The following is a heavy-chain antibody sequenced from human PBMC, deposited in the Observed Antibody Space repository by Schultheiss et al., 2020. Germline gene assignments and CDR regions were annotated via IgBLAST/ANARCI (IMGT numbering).Heavy chain of an antibody. CDR1: GFTFSNAW. V-gene: IGHV3-23*01. CDR3: AKGDCVGHGDCSFDC. D-gene: IGHD2-21*02. CDR2: ISGSGGST. Sequence: GGSLRLSCAASGFTFSNAWMSWVRQAPGKGLEWVSAISGSGGSTYYADSVKGRFTISRDNSKNTLYLQMSSLSAEDTAIYYCAKGDCVGHGDCSFDCWGQGTLVTVSS. J-gene: IGHJ4*02.